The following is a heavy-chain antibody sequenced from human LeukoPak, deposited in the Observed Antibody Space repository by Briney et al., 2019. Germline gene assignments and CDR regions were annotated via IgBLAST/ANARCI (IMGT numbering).Heavy chain of an antibody. Sequence: GGSLRLSCAASGFTFSTYSMNWVRQAPGKGLQWVSYISSSSTNMYYADSVKGRFTISRDNAKNSLYLQMNSLRAEDTAVYYCAREYSSSSGRSFDYWGQGTLVTVSS. CDR3: AREYSSSSGRSFDY. D-gene: IGHD6-6*01. CDR2: ISSSSTNM. V-gene: IGHV3-48*01. J-gene: IGHJ4*02. CDR1: GFTFSTYS.